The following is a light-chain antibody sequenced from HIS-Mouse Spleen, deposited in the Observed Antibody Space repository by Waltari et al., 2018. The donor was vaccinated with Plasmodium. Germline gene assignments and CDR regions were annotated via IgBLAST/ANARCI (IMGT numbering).Light chain of an antibody. CDR2: EAS. J-gene: IGLJ3*02. Sequence: SYELTQPPSVSVSPGQTARITCSGDALPKKYAYWYQQKSGQAPVLVINEASKRPSGIPGRFSGSSSGTRATLTISGAQVEDEADYYCYSTDSSGNHRVFGGGTKLTVL. CDR1: ALPKKY. V-gene: IGLV3-10*01. CDR3: YSTDSSGNHRV.